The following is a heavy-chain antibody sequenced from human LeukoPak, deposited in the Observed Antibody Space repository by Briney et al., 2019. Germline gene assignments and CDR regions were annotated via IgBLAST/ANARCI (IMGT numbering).Heavy chain of an antibody. CDR1: GGSISSNNW. D-gene: IGHD1-1*01. J-gene: IGHJ4*01. CDR3: ARVNINNWHSCDY. CDR2: IYHSGSP. V-gene: IGHV4-4*02. Sequence: PSETLSLTCAVSGGSISSNNWWGWVRQPPGKGLELIGEIYHSGSPNYNPSLKSRVTISVDKSRNHFSLNLSSVTAADTAVYYCARVNINNWHSCDYWGQETWSPSP.